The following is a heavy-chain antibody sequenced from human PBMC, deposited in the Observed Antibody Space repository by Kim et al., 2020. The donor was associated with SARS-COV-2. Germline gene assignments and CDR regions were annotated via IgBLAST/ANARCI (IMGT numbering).Heavy chain of an antibody. CDR3: ARGTKWFEYYFDY. J-gene: IGHJ4*02. CDR2: IGTAGDT. V-gene: IGHV3-13*01. CDR1: GFTFSSYD. D-gene: IGHD3-10*01. Sequence: GGSLRLSCAASGFTFSSYDMHWVRQATGKGLEWVSAIGTAGDTYYPGSVKGRFTISRENAKNSLYLQMNSLRAGDTAVYYCARGTKWFEYYFDYWGQGTLVTVSS.